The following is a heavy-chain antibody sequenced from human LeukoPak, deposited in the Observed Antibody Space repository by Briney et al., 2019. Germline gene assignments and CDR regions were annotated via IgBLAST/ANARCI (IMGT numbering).Heavy chain of an antibody. CDR1: GFTFSSYS. J-gene: IGHJ4*02. D-gene: IGHD3-10*01. V-gene: IGHV3-48*04. CDR3: ARVRLLRRYYYGSGSPFDY. CDR2: ISSSSSTI. Sequence: GGSLRLSCAASGFTFSSYSMNWVRQAPGKGLEWVSYISSSSSTIYYADSVKGRFTISRDNAKNSLYLQMNSLRAEDTAVYYCARVRLLRRYYYGSGSPFDYWGQGTLVTVSS.